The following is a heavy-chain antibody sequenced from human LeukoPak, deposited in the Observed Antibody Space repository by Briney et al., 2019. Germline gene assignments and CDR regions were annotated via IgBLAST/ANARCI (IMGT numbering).Heavy chain of an antibody. V-gene: IGHV3-53*01. CDR1: GFTVSSNY. D-gene: IGHD7-27*01. J-gene: IGHJ4*02. Sequence: GGSLRLSCAASGFTVSSNYMSWVRQAPGKGLEWVSVIYSGGGTYYAESVKGRFTISRDNSKNTLYLQMNSLRAEDTAVYYCARDTHLGNFDYWGQGTLVTVSS. CDR3: ARDTHLGNFDY. CDR2: IYSGGGT.